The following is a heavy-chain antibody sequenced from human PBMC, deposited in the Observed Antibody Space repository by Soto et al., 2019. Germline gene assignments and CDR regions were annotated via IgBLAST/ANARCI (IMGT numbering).Heavy chain of an antibody. CDR1: GGTFSSYA. D-gene: IGHD3-3*01. Sequence: QVQLVQSGAEVKKPGSSVKVSCKASGGTFSSYAISWVRQAPGQGLAWMGGIIPIFGTANYAQKFQGRVTITADKSTSTAYMELSSLRSEDTAVYYCAILGYYYCSSGYYTSGHYFEYWGQGTLVTVSS. CDR3: AILGYYYCSSGYYTSGHYFEY. CDR2: IIPIFGTA. V-gene: IGHV1-69*06. J-gene: IGHJ4*02.